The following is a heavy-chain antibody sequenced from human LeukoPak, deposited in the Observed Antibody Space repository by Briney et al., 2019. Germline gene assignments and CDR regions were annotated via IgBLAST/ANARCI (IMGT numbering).Heavy chain of an antibody. CDR2: IIPVFGTA. J-gene: IGHJ4*02. V-gene: IGHV1-69*13. CDR1: GGTFSSYA. CDR3: ARDYYDSRNREVPFDY. Sequence: SVKVSCKASGGTFSSYAISWVRQAPGQGLEWMGGIIPVFGTANYAQKFQGRVTITADESTSTAYMELSSLRSEDTAVYYCARDYYDSRNREVPFDYWGQGTLVTVSS. D-gene: IGHD3-22*01.